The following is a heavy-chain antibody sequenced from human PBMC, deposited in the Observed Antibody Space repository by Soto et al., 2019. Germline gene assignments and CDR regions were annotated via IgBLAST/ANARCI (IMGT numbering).Heavy chain of an antibody. V-gene: IGHV1-69*04. Sequence: SVKVSCKASGGTFSSYTISWLRQAPGQGLEWMGRIIPILGIANYAQKFQGRVTITADKSTSTAYMELSSLRSEDTAVYYCARDVRDFWCGGDYYYYMDVWGKETTVTVSS. CDR2: IIPILGIA. D-gene: IGHD3-3*01. J-gene: IGHJ6*03. CDR1: GGTFSSYT. CDR3: ARDVRDFWCGGDYYYYMDV.